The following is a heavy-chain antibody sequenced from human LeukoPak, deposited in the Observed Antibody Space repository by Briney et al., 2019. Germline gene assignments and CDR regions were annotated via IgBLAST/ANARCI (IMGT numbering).Heavy chain of an antibody. CDR1: GFTFSSYS. Sequence: PGGSLRLSCAASGFTFSSYSMNWVRQAPGKGLEWVSSISSSSYIYYADSVKGRFTISRDNAKNSLYLQMNSLRAEDTAVYYCARDQTRGFYVAATTINDYWGQGTLVTVSS. CDR3: ARDQTRGFYVAATTINDY. D-gene: IGHD5-24*01. V-gene: IGHV3-21*01. J-gene: IGHJ4*02. CDR2: ISSSSYI.